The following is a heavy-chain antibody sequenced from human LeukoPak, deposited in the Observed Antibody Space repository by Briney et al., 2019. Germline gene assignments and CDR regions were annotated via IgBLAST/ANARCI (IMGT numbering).Heavy chain of an antibody. V-gene: IGHV4-59*08. J-gene: IGHJ4*02. CDR2: IYYTGGA. Sequence: PSATLSLTCTVSGGSISSYYWSCIRQPPGKGLEWIGYIYYTGGANYNPSLKSRVTISVDTSKNQFSLKRSSVTAADTAVYYCARAPYDSGGYYDSYFDYWGQGTLVTASS. CDR1: GGSISSYY. CDR3: ARAPYDSGGYYDSYFDY. D-gene: IGHD3-22*01.